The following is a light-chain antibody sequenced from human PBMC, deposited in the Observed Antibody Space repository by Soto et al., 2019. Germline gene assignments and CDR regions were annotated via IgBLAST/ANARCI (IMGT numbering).Light chain of an antibody. J-gene: IGKJ4*01. CDR3: QQRSNWPLTLT. Sequence: EIVMTQSPATLSVSPGERATLSCRAIQSVSSDLAWYHQKPGQAPRLLIYDASNRATGIPARFSGSGSGTDFTLTISSLEPEDFAVYYCQQRSNWPLTLTFGGGTKVDI. CDR1: QSVSSD. CDR2: DAS. V-gene: IGKV3-11*01.